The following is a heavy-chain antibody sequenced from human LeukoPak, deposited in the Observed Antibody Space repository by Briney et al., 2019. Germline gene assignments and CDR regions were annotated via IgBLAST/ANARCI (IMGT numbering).Heavy chain of an antibody. J-gene: IGHJ4*02. D-gene: IGHD2-2*01. V-gene: IGHV4-59*01. CDR1: VGSLSRYY. CDR2: IYYSGST. CDR3: AREKKDASCYDY. Sequence: SETLSLTCTVCVGSLSRYYWSCVRKPPGEGVEWIGYIYYSGSTNYNPSLKSRVTISVDTSKNQFSLKLSSVTAADTAVYYCAREKKDASCYDYWGQGTLVTVSS.